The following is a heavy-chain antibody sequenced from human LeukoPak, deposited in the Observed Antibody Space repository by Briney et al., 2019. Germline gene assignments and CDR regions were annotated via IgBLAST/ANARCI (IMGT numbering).Heavy chain of an antibody. J-gene: IGHJ4*02. CDR1: GFSFRTYA. CDR2: ISYDGSNK. V-gene: IGHV3-30*04. D-gene: IGHD1-26*01. Sequence: GGSLRLSCAASGFSFRTYAMHWVRQAPGKGLEWVAAISYDGSNKYYADSVKGRFTISRDNSKNTLSPQMNSLRADDTAVYYCAKDSDMVGATSFDYWGQGTLVTVSS. CDR3: AKDSDMVGATSFDY.